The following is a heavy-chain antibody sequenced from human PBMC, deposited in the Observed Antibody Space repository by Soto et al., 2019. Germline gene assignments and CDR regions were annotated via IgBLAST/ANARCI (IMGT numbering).Heavy chain of an antibody. J-gene: IGHJ6*02. CDR3: ARYFTAGATYSGPSYYAMDV. V-gene: IGHV3-33*01. D-gene: IGHD1-26*01. Sequence: GGSLRLSCAASGFTFSTYGMHWVRQAPGKWLEWVAGIRYDGSNQYYADSVKGQFTISRDNSKNTLCMQMDSLRADDTAEYYCARYFTAGATYSGPSYYAMDVWGQGTTVTVSS. CDR1: GFTFSTYG. CDR2: IRYDGSNQ.